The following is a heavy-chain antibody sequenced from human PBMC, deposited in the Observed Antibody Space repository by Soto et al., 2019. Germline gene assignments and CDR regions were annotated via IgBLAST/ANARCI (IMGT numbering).Heavy chain of an antibody. V-gene: IGHV2-5*02. J-gene: IGHJ4*02. D-gene: IGHD3-16*01. Sequence: QITLKESGPPLVKPTQTLTLTCTFSGFSLSSSGVGVGWIRQPPGKALEWLTLIYWDDDKRYSQSLKSRLTITKDSSKNPVVLTLTNMDPVDTATYCCARLLVAGITYYFDSWGQGTLLTVSS. CDR2: IYWDDDK. CDR1: GFSLSSSGVG. CDR3: ARLLVAGITYYFDS.